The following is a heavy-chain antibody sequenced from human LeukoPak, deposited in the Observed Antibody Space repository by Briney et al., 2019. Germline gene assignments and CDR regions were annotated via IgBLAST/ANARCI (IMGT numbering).Heavy chain of an antibody. Sequence: GGSLRLSCTASGFTISSYSMNWVRQAPGKGLEWISYISRSSIIDYADSVKGRFTISRDDAKNSLYLQMNSLRDEDTAVYYCARDQDYGFDYWGQGTLVTVSS. CDR3: ARDQDYGFDY. V-gene: IGHV3-48*02. CDR2: ISRSSII. CDR1: GFTISSYS. J-gene: IGHJ4*02. D-gene: IGHD3-16*01.